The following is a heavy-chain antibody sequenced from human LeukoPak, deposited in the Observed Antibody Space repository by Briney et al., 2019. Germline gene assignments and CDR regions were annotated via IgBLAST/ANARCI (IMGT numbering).Heavy chain of an antibody. CDR2: ISSSSSYI. Sequence: GGSLRLSCAASGFTFSSYSMNWVRQAPGKGLEWVSSISSSSSYIYYADSVKGRFTISRDNAKNSLYLQMNSLRAEDTAVYYCISVSRLGQRGANWGQGTLVTVSS. CDR1: GFTFSSYS. D-gene: IGHD1/OR15-1a*01. V-gene: IGHV3-21*01. CDR3: ISVSRLGQRGAN. J-gene: IGHJ4*02.